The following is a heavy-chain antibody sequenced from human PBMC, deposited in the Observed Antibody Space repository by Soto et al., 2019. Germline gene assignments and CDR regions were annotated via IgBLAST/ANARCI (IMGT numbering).Heavy chain of an antibody. D-gene: IGHD3-22*01. CDR1: GFTFSSYA. CDR2: ISYDGSNK. Sequence: QVQLVESGGGVVQPGRSLRLSCAASGFTFSSYAMHWVRQAPGKGLEWVAVISYDGSNKYYADSVKGRFTISRDNSKNTLYLQMNSLRAEDTAVYYCGIGDSSGYYNTIDYWGKGTLVTVSS. CDR3: GIGDSSGYYNTIDY. J-gene: IGHJ4*02. V-gene: IGHV3-30-3*01.